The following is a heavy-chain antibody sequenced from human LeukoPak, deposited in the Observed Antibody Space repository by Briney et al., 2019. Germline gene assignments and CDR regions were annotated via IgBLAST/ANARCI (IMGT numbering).Heavy chain of an antibody. CDR2: IKSKTDGGTT. Sequence: PGGSLRLSCAASGFTFSNAWMSWVRQAPGKGLEWVGRIKSKTDGGTTDYAAPVKGRFTISRDDSKNTLYLQMNSLETEDTAVYYCTTVLLWFGELSGFDYWGQGTLVTVSS. CDR3: TTVLLWFGELSGFDY. J-gene: IGHJ4*02. CDR1: GFTFSNAW. V-gene: IGHV3-15*01. D-gene: IGHD3-10*01.